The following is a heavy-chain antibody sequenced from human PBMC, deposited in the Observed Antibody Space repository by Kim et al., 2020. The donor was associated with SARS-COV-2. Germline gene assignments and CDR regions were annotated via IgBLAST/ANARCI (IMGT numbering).Heavy chain of an antibody. V-gene: IGHV4-31*02. CDR3: ARADDFDAHYYYGMDV. J-gene: IGHJ6*02. D-gene: IGHD3-3*01. Sequence: SHKSRVTISVDTSNTQFSLKLSSVTAADTAVYYCARADDFDAHYYYGMDVWGQGTTVTVSS.